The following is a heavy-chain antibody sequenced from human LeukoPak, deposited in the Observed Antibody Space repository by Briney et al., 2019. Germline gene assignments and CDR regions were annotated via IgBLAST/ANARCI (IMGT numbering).Heavy chain of an antibody. CDR3: TREPNDYGDNGRHY. CDR1: GISMSGDF. J-gene: IGHJ4*02. V-gene: IGHV3-11*01. Sequence: GGSLRLSCAASGISMSGDFMSWIRQAPGKGLEWVAYLSNSGSSIYYAESVKGRFTISGDNANNSLFLQMNNLRVDDTALYYCTREPNDYGDNGRHYWGQGTLVTVSA. D-gene: IGHD4-17*01. CDR2: LSNSGSSI.